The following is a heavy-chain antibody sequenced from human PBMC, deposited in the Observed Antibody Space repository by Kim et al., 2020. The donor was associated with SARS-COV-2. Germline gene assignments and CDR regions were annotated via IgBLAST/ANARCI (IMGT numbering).Heavy chain of an antibody. CDR1: GVTFSSYS. CDR2: ISSSSIYI. V-gene: IGHV3-21*01. CDR3: AGDRYCSSTSCYGSGMDV. J-gene: IGHJ6*02. D-gene: IGHD2-2*01. Sequence: GGSLRLSCAASGVTFSSYSMNWVLQAPGKGLEWVSSISSSSIYIYYADSVKGRFTISRDNAKNSLYLQMNSLRAEDTAVYYCAGDRYCSSTSCYGSGMDVWGHRTTVTVSS.